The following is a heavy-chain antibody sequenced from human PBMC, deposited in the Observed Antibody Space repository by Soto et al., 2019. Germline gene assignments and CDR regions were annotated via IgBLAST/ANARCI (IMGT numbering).Heavy chain of an antibody. Sequence: SVPMSVTNPVAGVSIRSSSYYWGWKSQPPGKGLEWIGSIYYSGSTYYNPSLKSRVTISVDTSKNQFSLKLSSVTAADTAVYYCARRYSSSWYYFDYWGQGTLVTVS. V-gene: IGHV4-39*01. CDR3: ARRYSSSWYYFDY. CDR1: GVSIRSSSYY. J-gene: IGHJ4*02. CDR2: IYYSGST. D-gene: IGHD6-13*01.